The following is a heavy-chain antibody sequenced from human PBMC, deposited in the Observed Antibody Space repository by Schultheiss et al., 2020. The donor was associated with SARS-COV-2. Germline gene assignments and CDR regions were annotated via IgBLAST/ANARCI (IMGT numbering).Heavy chain of an antibody. CDR1: GYTFGNFG. D-gene: IGHD3/OR15-3a*01. CDR3: AREIWTMDV. CDR2: IIPIFGTA. Sequence: SVKVSCEASGYTFGNFGVTWVRQAPGQGLEWMGGIIPIFGTANYAQKFQGRVTITADESTSTAYMELRSLRSEDTAVYYCAREIWTMDVWGQGTTVTVSS. J-gene: IGHJ6*02. V-gene: IGHV1-69*13.